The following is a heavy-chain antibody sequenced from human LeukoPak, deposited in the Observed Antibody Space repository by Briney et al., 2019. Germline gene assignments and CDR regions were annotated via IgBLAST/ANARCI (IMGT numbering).Heavy chain of an antibody. D-gene: IGHD3-22*01. CDR2: IRFDGNDK. V-gene: IGHV3-30*02. CDR1: GFIFNNYG. J-gene: IGHJ4*02. Sequence: GGSLRLSCATSGFIFNNYGLHWVRQAPGKGLEWVAHIRFDGNDKYYADSVKGRFTISRDNSKNTLYLQMNSLRAEDTAVYYCAKDTYDSSGIYRVTQLVGGGFLFDYWGQGTLVTVSS. CDR3: AKDTYDSSGIYRVTQLVGGGFLFDY.